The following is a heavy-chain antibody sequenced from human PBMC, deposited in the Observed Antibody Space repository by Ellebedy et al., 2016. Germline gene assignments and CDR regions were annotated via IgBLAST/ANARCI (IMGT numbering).Heavy chain of an antibody. Sequence: ASVKVSCKASGYMFTSYAMRWVRQAPGQGLEWMGWINTNTGNPTYAQGFTGRFVFSLDTSVSTAYLQITGLQADDTAVYYCARAPYCNTASCYAEYWGQGTLDTVSS. V-gene: IGHV7-4-1*02. D-gene: IGHD2/OR15-2a*01. CDR2: INTNTGNP. J-gene: IGHJ4*02. CDR1: GYMFTSYA. CDR3: ARAPYCNTASCYAEY.